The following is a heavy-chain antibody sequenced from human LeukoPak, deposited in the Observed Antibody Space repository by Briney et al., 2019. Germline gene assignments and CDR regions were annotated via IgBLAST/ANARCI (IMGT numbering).Heavy chain of an antibody. V-gene: IGHV4-61*02. Sequence: SETLPLTCTVSGGSISSGSYYWSWIRQPAGKGLEWIGRIYTSGSTNYNPSLKSRVTISVDTSKNQFSLKLSSVTAADTAVYHCARWVDYCGQGTLVTVSS. CDR3: ARWVDY. CDR1: GGSISSGSYY. J-gene: IGHJ4*02. CDR2: IYTSGST.